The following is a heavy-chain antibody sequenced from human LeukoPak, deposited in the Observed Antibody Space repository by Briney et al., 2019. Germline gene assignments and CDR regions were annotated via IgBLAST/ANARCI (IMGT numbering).Heavy chain of an antibody. CDR1: GGSISSSSSY. CDR2: IYYSGST. CDR3: ARSAAYYDFWSGISFDP. Sequence: SETLSLTCTVSGGSISSSSSYWGWIRQPPGKGLEWIGSIYYSGSTYYNPSLKSRVTISVDTSKNQFSLKLSSVTAADTAVYYCARSAAYYDFWSGISFDPWGQGTLVTVSS. V-gene: IGHV4-39*01. J-gene: IGHJ5*02. D-gene: IGHD3-3*01.